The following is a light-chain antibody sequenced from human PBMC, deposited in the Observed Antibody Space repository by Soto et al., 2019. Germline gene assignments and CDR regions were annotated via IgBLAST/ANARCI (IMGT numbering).Light chain of an antibody. CDR1: QSINSW. J-gene: IGKJ4*01. CDR3: QQANSFPFT. Sequence: IQMTQSSSSVSASVGHRVTITCRASQSINSWLAWYQQKPGKAPKLLIYAASSLQSGVPSRFSGSGYGTDFNLTISSLQTEDFATYYCQQANSFPFTFGGGTKVDIK. CDR2: AAS. V-gene: IGKV1-12*01.